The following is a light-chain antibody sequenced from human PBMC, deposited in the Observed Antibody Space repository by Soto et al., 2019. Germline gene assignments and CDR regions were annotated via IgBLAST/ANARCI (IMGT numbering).Light chain of an antibody. Sequence: EIVLTQSPATLPLSPGERATLSCRASQSVSSSLAWYQQKPGQAPRLLIYGASKRAPGIPVRFSASGSGTDFTLTISSLEPEDFAVYSCQHRTNWEYTFGQGTKVDIK. CDR1: QSVSSS. V-gene: IGKV3-11*01. CDR2: GAS. J-gene: IGKJ2*01. CDR3: QHRTNWEYT.